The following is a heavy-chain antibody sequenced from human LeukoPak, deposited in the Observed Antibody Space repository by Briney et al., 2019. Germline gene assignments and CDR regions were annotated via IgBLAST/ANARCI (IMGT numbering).Heavy chain of an antibody. CDR3: ARGGRVTTVVTPDDAFDI. CDR2: IYYSGST. D-gene: IGHD4-23*01. Sequence: PSETLSLTCTVSGGSISSYYWSWIRQPPGKGLEWIGCIYYSGSTNYNPSLKSRVTISVDTSKNQFSLKLSSVTAADTAVYYCARGGRVTTVVTPDDAFDIWGQGTMVTVSS. CDR1: GGSISSYY. V-gene: IGHV4-59*01. J-gene: IGHJ3*02.